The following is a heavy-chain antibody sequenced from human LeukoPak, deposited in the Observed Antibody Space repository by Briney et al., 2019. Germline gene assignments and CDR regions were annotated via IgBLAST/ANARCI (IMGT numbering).Heavy chain of an antibody. V-gene: IGHV3-74*01. CDR1: GFTFSSSW. CDR2: MNSDGTTT. Sequence: HPGGSLRLSCAASGFTFSSSWMHWVRQAPGEGLVWVSRMNSDGTTTNYADSVQGRFTISRDNARNTLFLQMNSLRADDTAVYYCTTAGNYRFDFWGQGTLVTVSS. CDR3: TTAGNYRFDF. D-gene: IGHD1-7*01. J-gene: IGHJ4*02.